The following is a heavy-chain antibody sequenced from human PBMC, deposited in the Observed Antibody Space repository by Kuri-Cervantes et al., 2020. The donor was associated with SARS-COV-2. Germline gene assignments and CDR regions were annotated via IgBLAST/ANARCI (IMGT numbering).Heavy chain of an antibody. V-gene: IGHV1-46*01. D-gene: IGHD3-16*02. J-gene: IGHJ3*02. CDR1: GYTFTNYY. CDR3: ARSRYSRDDAFDI. Sequence: ASVKVSCKASGYTFTNYYMHWVRQAPGQGLEWMGLLPPSGGRTSYAEKFQGRVTMTRDTSTSTVYMELSSLRSEDTAVYYCARSRYSRDDAFDIWGQGTMVTVSS. CDR2: LPPSGGRT.